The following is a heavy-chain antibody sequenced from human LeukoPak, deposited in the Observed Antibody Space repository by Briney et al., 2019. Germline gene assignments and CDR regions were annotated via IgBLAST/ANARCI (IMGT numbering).Heavy chain of an antibody. V-gene: IGHV2-5*01. CDR3: AHRLAYSSSFDMDV. J-gene: IGHJ6*02. CDR2: IYWNDDK. D-gene: IGHD6-6*01. CDR1: GFSLSTSGVG. Sequence: SGPTLVKPTQTLTLTCTFSGFSLSTSGVGVGWIRQPPGKALEGLALIYWNDDKGYSPSLRSRLTITKDTSKNQVVLTMTNMDPVDTATYYCAHRLAYSSSFDMDVWGQGTTVTVSS.